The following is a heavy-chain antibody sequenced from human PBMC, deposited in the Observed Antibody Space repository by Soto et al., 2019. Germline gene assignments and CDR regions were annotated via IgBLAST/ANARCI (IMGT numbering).Heavy chain of an antibody. D-gene: IGHD3-22*01. CDR2: IYYSGST. CDR3: ARLAYDSSGYSFDY. J-gene: IGHJ4*02. V-gene: IGHV4-61*01. CDR1: GGSVSSGSYY. Sequence: PSETLSLTCTVSGGSVSSGSYYWSWIRQPPGKGLEWIGYIYYSGSTNYNPPLKSRVTISVDTSKNQFSLKLSSVTAADTAVYYCARLAYDSSGYSFDYWGQGTLVTVSS.